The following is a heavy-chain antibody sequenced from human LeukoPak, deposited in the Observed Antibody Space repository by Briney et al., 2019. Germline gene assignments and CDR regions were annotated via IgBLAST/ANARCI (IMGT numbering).Heavy chain of an antibody. CDR2: IYYSGST. J-gene: IGHJ4*02. V-gene: IGHV4-59*01. CDR3: ASLPSGISGAYYFDS. D-gene: IGHD1-1*01. Sequence: PSETLSLTCTVSGGSISSYYWSWIRQPPGKGLEWIGYIYYSGSTNYNPSLKSRVTISVDTSKNQFSLKLSSVTAADTAVYYCASLPSGISGAYYFDSGGQGPLATV. CDR1: GGSISSYY.